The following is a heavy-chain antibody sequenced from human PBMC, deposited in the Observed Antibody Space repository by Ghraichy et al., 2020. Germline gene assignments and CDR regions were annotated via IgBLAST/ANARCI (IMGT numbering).Heavy chain of an antibody. D-gene: IGHD1-26*01. Sequence: GSLRLSCTVSGGSISSYYWSWIRQPPGKGLEWIGYIYYSGSTNYNPSLKSRVTISVDTSKNQFSLKLSSVTAADTAVYYCARQIVGAPYYFDYWGQGTLVTVSS. V-gene: IGHV4-59*08. CDR2: IYYSGST. CDR1: GGSISSYY. J-gene: IGHJ4*02. CDR3: ARQIVGAPYYFDY.